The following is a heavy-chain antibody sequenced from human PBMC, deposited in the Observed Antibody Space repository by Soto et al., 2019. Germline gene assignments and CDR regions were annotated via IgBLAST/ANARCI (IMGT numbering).Heavy chain of an antibody. CDR3: VKGGYSSSWYGDYYYYGMDV. Sequence: PVGSLRLSGSASGFTFSSYAMHWVRQAPGKGLEYVSAISSNGGSTYYADSVKGRFTISRDNSKNTLYLQMSSLRAEDTAVYYCVKGGYSSSWYGDYYYYGMDVWGQGTTVTVSS. D-gene: IGHD6-13*01. CDR2: ISSNGGST. CDR1: GFTFSSYA. J-gene: IGHJ6*02. V-gene: IGHV3-64D*06.